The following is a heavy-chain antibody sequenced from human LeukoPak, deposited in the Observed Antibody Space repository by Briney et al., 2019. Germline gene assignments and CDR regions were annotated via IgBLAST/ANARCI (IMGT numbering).Heavy chain of an antibody. CDR2: IYPGDSDT. J-gene: IGHJ4*02. CDR1: GYSFTSYW. Sequence: GESLKISCKGSGYSFTSYWIGWVRQMPGKGLEWMGIIYPGDSDTRYGPSFQGQVTISADKSISTAYLQWSSLEASDTAMYYCARPLEGSSSPFDYWGQGTLVTVSS. V-gene: IGHV5-51*01. D-gene: IGHD6-6*01. CDR3: ARPLEGSSSPFDY.